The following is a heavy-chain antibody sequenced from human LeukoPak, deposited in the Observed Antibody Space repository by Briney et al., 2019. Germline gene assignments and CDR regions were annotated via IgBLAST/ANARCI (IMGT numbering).Heavy chain of an antibody. V-gene: IGHV4-4*07. CDR1: GGSISSYY. D-gene: IGHD7-27*01. Sequence: SETLSLTCTVSGGSISSYYWSWIRQPAGKGLEWIGRIYTSGSTNYNPSLKSRVTISVDTSRNQFSLKLSSVTAADTAVYYCARGLQPNWYDAFDMWGQGTMVTVSS. J-gene: IGHJ3*02. CDR3: ARGLQPNWYDAFDM. CDR2: IYTSGST.